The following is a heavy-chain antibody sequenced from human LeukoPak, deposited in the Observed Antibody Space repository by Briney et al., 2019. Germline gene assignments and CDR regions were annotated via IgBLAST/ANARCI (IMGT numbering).Heavy chain of an antibody. CDR2: ISYDGSNK. D-gene: IGHD6-13*01. CDR1: GFTFSSYG. J-gene: IGHJ3*01. Sequence: GGSLRLSCAASGFTFSSYGMHWVRQAPGKGLEWVAVISYDGSNKYYADSVKGRFTTSRDNSKNTLYLQMNSLRAEDTAVYYCAKDRTAAADTAAFDAWGQGTMVTVSS. CDR3: AKDRTAAADTAAFDA. V-gene: IGHV3-30*18.